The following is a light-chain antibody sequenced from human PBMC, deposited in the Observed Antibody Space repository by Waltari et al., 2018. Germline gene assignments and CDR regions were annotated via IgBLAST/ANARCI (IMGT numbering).Light chain of an antibody. CDR1: NRDLVGYHY. J-gene: IGLJ2*01. CDR3: CSYTSISTVV. V-gene: IGLV2-14*03. CDR2: GVY. Sequence: QSALTQPASVSGSPGQSITIPSTGSNRDLVGYHYFSWYQQYPGKAPKVLIYGVYNRPSGVSDRFSGSKLDNTASLTISGLRAEDEAAYFCCSYTSISTVVFGGGTKVTVL.